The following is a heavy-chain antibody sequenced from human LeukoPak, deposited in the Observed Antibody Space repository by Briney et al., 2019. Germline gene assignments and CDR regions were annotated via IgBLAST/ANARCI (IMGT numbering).Heavy chain of an antibody. D-gene: IGHD1-26*01. CDR3: AKANRGSYDY. Sequence: ECVAVISYDGSNKYYADSVKGRFTISRDNSKNTLYLQMNSLRAEDTAVYYCAKANRGSYDYWGQGTLVTVSS. CDR2: ISYDGSNK. J-gene: IGHJ4*02. V-gene: IGHV3-30*18.